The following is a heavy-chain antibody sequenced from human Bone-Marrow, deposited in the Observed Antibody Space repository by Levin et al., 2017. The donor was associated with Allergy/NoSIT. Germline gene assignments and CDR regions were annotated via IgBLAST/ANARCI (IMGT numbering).Heavy chain of an antibody. CDR3: TRGYNYNDY. CDR1: GYALSGYT. Sequence: ASVKVSCKASGYALSGYTMNWVRQAPGQGLEWMGWINTNTGHPTYAQGFTGRFVFSLDTSVNTVYLEISSLKAEDTAIYYCTRGYNYNDYWGQGTLVTVSS. J-gene: IGHJ4*02. D-gene: IGHD5-24*01. V-gene: IGHV7-4-1*02. CDR2: INTNTGHP.